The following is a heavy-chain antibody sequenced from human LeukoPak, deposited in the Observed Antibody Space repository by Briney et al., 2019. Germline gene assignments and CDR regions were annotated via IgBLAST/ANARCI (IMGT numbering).Heavy chain of an antibody. J-gene: IGHJ4*02. D-gene: IGHD3/OR15-3a*01. CDR2: ISSKSGYI. Sequence: GVALRLSCVASGFTFDTYTMNWVRQAPGKGLEWVSSISSKSGYIHYADSVKGRFIISRDNAKNSLSLQMNSLRAEDTAVYYCARVRTAYYPDYWGQGTLVTVLS. CDR3: ARVRTAYYPDY. CDR1: GFTFDTYT. V-gene: IGHV3-21*01.